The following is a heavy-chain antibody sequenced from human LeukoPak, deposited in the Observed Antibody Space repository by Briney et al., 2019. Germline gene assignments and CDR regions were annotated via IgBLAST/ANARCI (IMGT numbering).Heavy chain of an antibody. D-gene: IGHD6-19*01. CDR2: INTDAIGT. J-gene: IGHJ4*02. V-gene: IGHV3-74*01. CDR1: GFIFTNHR. CDR3: ARDGWYVVDY. Sequence: PGGSLRLSCVASGFIFTNHRMHWVRQVPGKGLVSVSRINTDAIGTNYADSVRGRFTISRDNAKNTVYLQMNSLRVEDTAVYYCARDGWYVVDYWGQGTLVTVS.